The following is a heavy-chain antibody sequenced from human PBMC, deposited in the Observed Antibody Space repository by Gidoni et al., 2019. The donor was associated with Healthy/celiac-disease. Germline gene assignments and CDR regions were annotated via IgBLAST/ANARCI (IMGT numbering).Heavy chain of an antibody. D-gene: IGHD1-26*01. CDR1: GRSISSYY. CDR3: ARGERWELRFDY. Sequence: QVQLQESGPGLVKPSETLSLTCTSSGRSISSYYWSWIRQPPGKGLEWIGYIYYSGSTKYNPSLKSRVTISVDTSKNQFSLKLSSVTAADTAVYYCARGERWELRFDYWGQGTLVTVSS. J-gene: IGHJ4*02. V-gene: IGHV4-59*01. CDR2: IYYSGST.